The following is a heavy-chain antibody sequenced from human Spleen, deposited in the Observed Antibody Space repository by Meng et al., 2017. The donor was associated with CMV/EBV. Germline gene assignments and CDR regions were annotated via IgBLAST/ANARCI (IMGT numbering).Heavy chain of an antibody. CDR1: SGVG. CDR3: ARRQDCSSTSCYFPPRHAFDI. J-gene: IGHJ3*02. CDR2: IYWNDDK. Sequence: SGVGVGWIRQPPGKALEWLALIYWNDDKRYSPSLKSRLTITKDTSKNQVVLTMTNMDPVDTATYYCARRQDCSSTSCYFPPRHAFDIWGQGTMVTVSS. V-gene: IGHV2-5*01. D-gene: IGHD2-2*01.